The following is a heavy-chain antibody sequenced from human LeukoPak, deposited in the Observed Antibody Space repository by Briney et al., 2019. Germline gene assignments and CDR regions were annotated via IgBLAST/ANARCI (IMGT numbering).Heavy chain of an antibody. CDR2: INAGNGNT. CDR1: GYTFTSYG. J-gene: IGHJ4*02. D-gene: IGHD5-18*01. V-gene: IGHV1-3*01. CDR3: ARDFGDTATWYYFDY. Sequence: ASVKVSCKASGYTFTSYGIHWVRQAPGQRLEWMGWINAGNGNTKYSQKIQGRVTITGDTSASTAYMELSSLRSEDTAVYYCARDFGDTATWYYFDYWGQGILVTVSS.